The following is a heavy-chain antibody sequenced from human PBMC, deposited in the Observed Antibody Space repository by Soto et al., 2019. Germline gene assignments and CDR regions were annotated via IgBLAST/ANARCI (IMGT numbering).Heavy chain of an antibody. CDR2: ISGSGGST. J-gene: IGHJ4*02. CDR3: ATEETAMRYPAVFDY. CDR1: GFTFSSYA. D-gene: IGHD5-18*01. V-gene: IGHV3-23*01. Sequence: EVQLLESGGGLVQPGGSLRLSCAASGFTFSSYAMSWVRQAPGKGLEWVSAISGSGGSTYYADSVKGRFTISRDNSKNTLYMQMNRLRSEDTAVYYCATEETAMRYPAVFDYWGQGTLVTVS.